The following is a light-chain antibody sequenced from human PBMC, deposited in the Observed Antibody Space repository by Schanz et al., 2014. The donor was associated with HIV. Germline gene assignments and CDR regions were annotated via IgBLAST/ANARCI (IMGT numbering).Light chain of an antibody. V-gene: IGKV3-20*01. J-gene: IGKJ2*01. CDR3: QQYGSSPPYT. Sequence: EIVLTQSPATLSLSPGERATLSCRASQTVSSSSLAWYQQKPGQAPRLLIYGASTRVTGIPARFSGSGSGTDFTLTISRLEPEDFAVYYCQQYGSSPPYTFGQGTNLEIK. CDR1: QTVSSSS. CDR2: GAS.